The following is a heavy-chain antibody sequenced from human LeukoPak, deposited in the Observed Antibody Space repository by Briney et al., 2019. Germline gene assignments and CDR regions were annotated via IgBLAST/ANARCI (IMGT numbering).Heavy chain of an antibody. J-gene: IGHJ5*02. Sequence: GASVKVSCKASGYTFTGYYMHWVRQAPGQGLEWMGWINPNSGGTNYAQKFQGRVTMTRDTSISTAYMELSRLRSDDTAVYYCARATYDFWSGYRSNWFDPWGQGTLVTVSS. CDR3: ARATYDFWSGYRSNWFDP. V-gene: IGHV1-2*02. D-gene: IGHD3-3*01. CDR2: INPNSGGT. CDR1: GYTFTGYY.